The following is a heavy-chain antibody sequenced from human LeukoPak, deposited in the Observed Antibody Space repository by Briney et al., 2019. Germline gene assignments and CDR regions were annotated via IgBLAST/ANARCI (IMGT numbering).Heavy chain of an antibody. CDR3: ARNNEAGGSGSYWLWFDY. CDR2: INSDGSST. V-gene: IGHV3-74*01. J-gene: IGHJ5*01. D-gene: IGHD3-10*01. CDR1: GFTFSSSW. Sequence: GGSLRLSCAASGFTFSSSWMHWVRQAPGKGLVWVSRINSDGSSTTYADSVKGRFTISRDNAKNTLYLQMNSLRAEDTAVYYCARNNEAGGSGSYWLWFDYWGQGNLVTVSS.